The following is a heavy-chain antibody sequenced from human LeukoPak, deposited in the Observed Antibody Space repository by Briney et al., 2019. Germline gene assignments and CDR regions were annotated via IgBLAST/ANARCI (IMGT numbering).Heavy chain of an antibody. D-gene: IGHD3-10*01. CDR3: AKIYGSGSYYTFDY. V-gene: IGHV3-23*01. CDR1: GFTFSSYA. CDR2: ISGSGGST. J-gene: IGHJ4*02. Sequence: PGGSLRLSCAASGFTFSSYAMSWVRQAPGKGLEWVSAISGSGGSTYYADSVKGRFTISRDNSKNTLHLQMNSLRAEDTAVYYCAKIYGSGSYYTFDYWGQGTLVTVSS.